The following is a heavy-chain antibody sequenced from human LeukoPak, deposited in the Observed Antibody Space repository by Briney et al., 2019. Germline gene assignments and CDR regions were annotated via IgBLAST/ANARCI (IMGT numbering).Heavy chain of an antibody. CDR2: INHSGST. V-gene: IGHV4-39*07. Sequence: SETLSLTCSVSGDSISSGDYYWSWIRQPPGKGLEWIGEINHSGSTNYNPSLKSRVTISVDTSKNQFSLKLSSVTAADTAVYYCARGSYGGYVYWFDPWGQGTLVTVSS. CDR1: GDSISSGDYY. D-gene: IGHD5-12*01. J-gene: IGHJ5*02. CDR3: ARGSYGGYVYWFDP.